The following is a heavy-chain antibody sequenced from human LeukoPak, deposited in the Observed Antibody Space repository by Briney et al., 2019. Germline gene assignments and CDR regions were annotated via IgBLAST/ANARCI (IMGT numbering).Heavy chain of an antibody. CDR2: IYHTGST. Sequence: SETLSLTCDASGGSISSGLYSWSWIRQPLGKGLEWIGYIYHTGSTYHNPSLKSRVTISVDTSKNQFSLRLSSVIAADTAVYYCARLQYCSGTSCYWFDPWGQGTLVTVSS. D-gene: IGHD2-2*01. CDR1: GGSISSGLYS. V-gene: IGHV4-30-2*01. J-gene: IGHJ5*02. CDR3: ARLQYCSGTSCYWFDP.